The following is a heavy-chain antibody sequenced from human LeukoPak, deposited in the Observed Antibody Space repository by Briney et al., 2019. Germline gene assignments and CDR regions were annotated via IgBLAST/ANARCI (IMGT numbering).Heavy chain of an antibody. V-gene: IGHV4-39*01. CDR2: IYYSGST. D-gene: IGHD4-17*01. CDR3: ARHDFHGDYNFDY. CDR1: GGSISSSSYY. J-gene: IGHJ4*02. Sequence: PSETLSLTCTVSGGSISSSSYYWGWIRQPPGKGLEWIGSIYYSGSTYYNPSPKSRVTISVDTSKNQFSLKLSSVTAADTAVYYCARHDFHGDYNFDYWGQGTLVTVSS.